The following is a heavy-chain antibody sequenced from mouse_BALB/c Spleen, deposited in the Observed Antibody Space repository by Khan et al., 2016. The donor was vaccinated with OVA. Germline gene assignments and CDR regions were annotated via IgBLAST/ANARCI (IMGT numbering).Heavy chain of an antibody. CDR3: TRSYFYGYYFDQ. D-gene: IGHD1-1*01. CDR1: GFTFSSFG. V-gene: IGHV5-17*02. Sequence: EVELVESGGGLVQPGGSRKLSCVASGFTFSSFGMHWVRQAPEKGLEWVAYISGDSSTINYTHTVKGRSTISRDNPRNTPFLQMTSLRSEDIAMYYGTRSYFYGYYFDQWGQGTTLTVSA. CDR2: ISGDSSTI. J-gene: IGHJ2*01.